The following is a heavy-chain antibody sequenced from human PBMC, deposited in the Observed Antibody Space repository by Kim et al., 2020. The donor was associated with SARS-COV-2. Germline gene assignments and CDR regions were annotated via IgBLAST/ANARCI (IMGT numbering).Heavy chain of an antibody. CDR3: ARDPYDILTGPKGYFDY. V-gene: IGHV3-53*01. J-gene: IGHJ4*02. D-gene: IGHD3-9*01. Sequence: VKGRFTISRDKSKSTQDLQMTSLRAEDTAVYYCARDPYDILTGPKGYFDYWGQGTLVTVSS.